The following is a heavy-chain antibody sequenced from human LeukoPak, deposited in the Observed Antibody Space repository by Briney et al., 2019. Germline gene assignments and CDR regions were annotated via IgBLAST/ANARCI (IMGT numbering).Heavy chain of an antibody. V-gene: IGHV3-9*01. J-gene: IGHJ4*02. D-gene: IGHD6-19*01. CDR3: AKVRGTYSSGYFFDY. CDR2: IRWNSGYI. CDR1: GFTFDNYA. Sequence: PGGSLRLSCAASGFTFDNYAMHWVRQAPGKGLEWLSIIRWNSGYIGYADSVKGRFTISRDNAKKSLGLQMNSLRAEDTAFYYCAKVRGTYSSGYFFDYWGQGTLVTVSS.